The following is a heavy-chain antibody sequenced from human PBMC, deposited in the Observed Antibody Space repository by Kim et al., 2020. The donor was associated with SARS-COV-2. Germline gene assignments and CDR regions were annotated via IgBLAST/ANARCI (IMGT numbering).Heavy chain of an antibody. D-gene: IGHD3-10*01. CDR3: ATGSRSDY. CDR2: NDNT. V-gene: IGHV1-3*01. Sequence: NDNTKYSQKFKDRVTITRDTAASTAYMELSSLRSEDTAVEYCATGSRSDYWGQGTLVTVSS. J-gene: IGHJ4*02.